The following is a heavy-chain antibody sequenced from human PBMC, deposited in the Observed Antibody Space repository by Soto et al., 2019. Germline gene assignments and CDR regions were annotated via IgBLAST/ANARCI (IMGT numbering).Heavy chain of an antibody. V-gene: IGHV3-30*04. CDR3: ARGPESGDF. CDR2: ISYDGSEK. D-gene: IGHD1-26*01. Sequence: VQLVESGGGVVQPGRSLRLSCATSGFTFSTFSMHWVRQAPGKGLEWVAHISYDGSEKDYADSVKGRFTISRDNSDNTLFLHMNSLTSEDTGVYYCARGPESGDFWGQGTLVTVPS. CDR1: GFTFSTFS. J-gene: IGHJ4*02.